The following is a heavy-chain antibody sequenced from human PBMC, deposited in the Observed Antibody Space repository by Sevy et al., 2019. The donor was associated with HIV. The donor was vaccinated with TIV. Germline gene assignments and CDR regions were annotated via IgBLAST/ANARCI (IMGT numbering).Heavy chain of an antibody. CDR2: IGTAGDT. CDR1: GFTFSSYD. D-gene: IGHD2-15*01. J-gene: IGHJ4*02. Sequence: GGSLRLSCAASGFTFSSYDMHWVRQATGKGLEWVSAIGTAGDTYYPGSVKGRFTISRENAKNSLYLQMNSLRAGDTAVYYCVSFNKGNDCSGGSCYSGYDDWGQGTLVTVSS. CDR3: VSFNKGNDCSGGSCYSGYDD. V-gene: IGHV3-13*01.